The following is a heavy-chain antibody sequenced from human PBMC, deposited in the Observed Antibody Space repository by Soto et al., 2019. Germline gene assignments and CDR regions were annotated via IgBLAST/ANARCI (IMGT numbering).Heavy chain of an antibody. CDR1: GFTFSSQT. CDR2: ISSSGST. V-gene: IGHV3-23*01. D-gene: IGHD5-12*01. J-gene: IGHJ4*02. CDR3: AKGARDVDS. Sequence: EVQLLESGGGLVQPGGSLRLSCAASGFTFSSQTMSWVRQAPGKGLEWVSVISSSGSTSYTDSVEGRFTISKDRSKNTLYLQLNSRRVEDTAVYYCAKGARDVDSWGQGTLVTVSS.